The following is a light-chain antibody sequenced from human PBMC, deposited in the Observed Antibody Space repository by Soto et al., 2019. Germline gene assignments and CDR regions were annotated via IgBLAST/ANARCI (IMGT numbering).Light chain of an antibody. CDR3: CSYTTSSTYV. V-gene: IGLV2-23*01. Sequence: QSALTQPASVSGSPGQSITISCTGTSSDVGSFDLVSWFQQHPGKAPRLMIFEDSKRPSGVSRRFSGSKSGNTASLRISGLQSEDEADYYCCSYTTSSTYVFGTGTKLTAL. CDR1: SSDVGSFDL. CDR2: EDS. J-gene: IGLJ1*01.